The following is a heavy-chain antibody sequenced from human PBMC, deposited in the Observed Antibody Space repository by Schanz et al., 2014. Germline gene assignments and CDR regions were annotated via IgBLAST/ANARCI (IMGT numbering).Heavy chain of an antibody. CDR3: ARRLRGFDY. CDR2: IYYTGHT. D-gene: IGHD4-17*01. J-gene: IGHJ4*02. Sequence: QVQLQESGPGLVKPSETLSLTCTVSGGSISTYYWSWIRQPPGKGPEWIGYIYYTGHTYYNPSLKSRGAISGDRPKHRSSRKLFSGTAADTAVYYCARRLRGFDYWGQGTLVTVSS. V-gene: IGHV4-59*08. CDR1: GGSISTYY.